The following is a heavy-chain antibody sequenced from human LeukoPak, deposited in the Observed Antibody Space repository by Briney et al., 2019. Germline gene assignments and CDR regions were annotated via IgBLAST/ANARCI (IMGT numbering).Heavy chain of an antibody. CDR1: GFTFSSYA. D-gene: IGHD6-19*01. V-gene: IGHV3-23*01. CDR3: AKDLDDSSGWYDAFDI. CDR2: ISGSGGST. Sequence: PGGSLRLSCAASGFTFSSYAMSWVRQAPGKGLEWVSAISGSGGSTYYADSVKGRFTISRDNSKNTLYLQMNSLRAEDTAVYYCAKDLDDSSGWYDAFDIWGQGTMVTVSS. J-gene: IGHJ3*02.